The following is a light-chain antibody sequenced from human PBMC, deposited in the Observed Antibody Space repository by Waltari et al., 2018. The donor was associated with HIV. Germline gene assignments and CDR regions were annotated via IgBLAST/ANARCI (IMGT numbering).Light chain of an antibody. J-gene: IGLJ2*01. V-gene: IGLV3-1*01. CDR3: QAWDSSTVI. CDR2: QDT. CDR1: KLGDKY. Sequence: SYELTQPPSVSVSPGQTASITCSGDKLGDKYPSWYQQKPGQSPLLVIYQDTNRPSGIPERFSGSNSGNTATLTISGTQATEEADYYCQAWDSSTVIFGGGTKLTVL.